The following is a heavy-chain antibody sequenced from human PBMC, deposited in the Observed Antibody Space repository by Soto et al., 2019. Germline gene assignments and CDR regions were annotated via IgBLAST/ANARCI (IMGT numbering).Heavy chain of an antibody. Sequence: QVHLVQSGLEVRNPGASVRLSCKASGYTCPSHGIIWVRPAPGQGLEWVGWISPFNGRRDIGDSFQGRVSMSTDTGSAYMEVSGLRFDDTGIYFCGQCIQPSGPSATDVWGQGTPVIVSS. CDR2: ISPFNGRR. D-gene: IGHD1-1*01. J-gene: IGHJ6*02. V-gene: IGHV1-18*01. CDR1: GYTCPSHG. CDR3: GQCIQPSGPSATDV.